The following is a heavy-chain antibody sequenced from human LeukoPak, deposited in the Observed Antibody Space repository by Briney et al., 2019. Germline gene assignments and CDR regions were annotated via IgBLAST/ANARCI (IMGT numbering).Heavy chain of an antibody. D-gene: IGHD3-3*01. Sequence: GGSLRLSCAASGFTFSSYAMSWVRQAPGKGLEWVSAISGSGGSTYYADSVKGRLTISRDNSKNTLYLQMNSLRAEDTAVYYCAKDGLRFLEWSAFDYWGQGTLVTVSS. V-gene: IGHV3-23*01. J-gene: IGHJ4*02. CDR3: AKDGLRFLEWSAFDY. CDR1: GFTFSSYA. CDR2: ISGSGGST.